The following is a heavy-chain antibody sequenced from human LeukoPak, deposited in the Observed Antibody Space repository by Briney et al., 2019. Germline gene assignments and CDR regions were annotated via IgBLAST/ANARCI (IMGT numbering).Heavy chain of an antibody. J-gene: IGHJ3*02. CDR2: VHQTGSP. CDR3: AMLRLGELSLLANAYDI. Sequence: SETLSLTCDVSGSSVNSDQYWGWMRHPPGAGLEWIGGVHQTGSPYYNPSLGSRVSLSIDSTKNSFSLRLTSVTAADTAVYYCAMLRLGELSLLANAYDIWGQGTMVIVSS. CDR1: GSSVNSDQY. V-gene: IGHV4-38-2*01. D-gene: IGHD3-16*02.